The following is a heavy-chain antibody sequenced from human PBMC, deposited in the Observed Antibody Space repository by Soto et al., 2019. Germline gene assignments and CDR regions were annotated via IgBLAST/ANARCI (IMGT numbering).Heavy chain of an antibody. CDR2: ISGSGGGT. CDR3: AKDNDIAVAGHDY. CDR1: GFTFSSYA. D-gene: IGHD6-19*01. V-gene: IGHV3-23*01. J-gene: IGHJ4*02. Sequence: GGSLRLSCAASGFTFSSYAMSWVRQAPGKALEWVSAISGSGGGTYYADSVKGRFTISRDNSKNTLYLQMNSLRAEDTAVYYCAKDNDIAVAGHDYWGQGTLVTVSS.